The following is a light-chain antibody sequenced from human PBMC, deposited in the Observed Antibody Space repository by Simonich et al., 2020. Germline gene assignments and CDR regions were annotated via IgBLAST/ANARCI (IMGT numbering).Light chain of an antibody. Sequence: SYVLTQPPSVSVAPGKTARITCGGNNIGSKSVHWYQQKPGQAPVLVVYDDSDRPSGIPERFSGSKSGNTAALTISGLQAEDEADYYCSSYTSSSTLVFGGGTKLTVL. CDR2: DDS. CDR1: NIGSKS. J-gene: IGLJ3*02. CDR3: SSYTSSSTLV. V-gene: IGLV3-21*03.